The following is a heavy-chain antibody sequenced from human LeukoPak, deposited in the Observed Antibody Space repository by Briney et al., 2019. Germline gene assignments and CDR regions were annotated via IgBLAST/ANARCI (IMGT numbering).Heavy chain of an antibody. V-gene: IGHV1-18*01. J-gene: IGHJ6*03. Sequence: GASVKVSCKASGYTFTSYGISWVRQAPGQGLEWMGWISAYNGNTNYARKLQGRVTMTTDTSTSTAYMELRSLRSDDTAVYYCARCVRDYDFWSGYYMGSEDYYYYYMDVWGKGTTVTVSS. CDR2: ISAYNGNT. CDR3: ARCVRDYDFWSGYYMGSEDYYYYYMDV. D-gene: IGHD3-3*01. CDR1: GYTFTSYG.